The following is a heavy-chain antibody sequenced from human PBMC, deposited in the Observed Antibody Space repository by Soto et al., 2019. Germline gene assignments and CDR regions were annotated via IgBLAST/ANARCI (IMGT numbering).Heavy chain of an antibody. CDR3: AREYYDFWSGLIGGCGY. CDR1: GYTFTGYY. D-gene: IGHD3-3*01. J-gene: IGHJ4*02. Sequence: ASVKVSCKASGYTFTGYYMHWVRQAPGQGLEWMGWINPNSGGTNYAQKFQGLVTMTRDTSISTAYMELSRLRSDDTAVYYCAREYYDFWSGLIGGCGYWGQGTLVTVSS. CDR2: INPNSGGT. V-gene: IGHV1-2*04.